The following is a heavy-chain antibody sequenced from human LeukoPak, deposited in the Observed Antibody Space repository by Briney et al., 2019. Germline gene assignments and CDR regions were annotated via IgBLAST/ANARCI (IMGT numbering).Heavy chain of an antibody. D-gene: IGHD3-22*01. CDR1: GGSISSYY. V-gene: IGHV4-59*01. J-gene: IGHJ3*02. Sequence: PSETLSLTCTVSGGSISSYYWSWIRQPPGKGLEWIGYIYYSGSTNYNPSLKSRVTIPVDTSKNQFSLKLSSVTAADTAVYYCARDQWDYDSSGYSHAFDIWGQGTMVTVSS. CDR2: IYYSGST. CDR3: ARDQWDYDSSGYSHAFDI.